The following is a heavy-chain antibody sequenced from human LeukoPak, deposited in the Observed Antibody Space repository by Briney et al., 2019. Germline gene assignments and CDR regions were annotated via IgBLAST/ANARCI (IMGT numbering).Heavy chain of an antibody. CDR2: ISSSSSYI. CDR1: GFTFSSYS. J-gene: IGHJ5*02. CDR3: VRDIMVRGGPYWFDP. D-gene: IGHD3-10*01. Sequence: TGGSLRLSYAASGFTFSSYSMNWVRQAPGKGLEWVSSISSSSSYIYYADPVKGRFTISRDNAKNSLYLQMNSLRAEDTAAYYCVRDIMVRGGPYWFDPWGQGTLVTVSS. V-gene: IGHV3-21*01.